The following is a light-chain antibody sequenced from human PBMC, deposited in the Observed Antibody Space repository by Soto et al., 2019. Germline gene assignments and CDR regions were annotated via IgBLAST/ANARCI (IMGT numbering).Light chain of an antibody. CDR3: HQCGTSPRA. Sequence: EVVLTQSPGTLSLSPGERATLSCRASQSVSKYLAWYQQKPGQAPSLLIFGASSRATGIPDRFSGSGSGTDFPLTISRLEPEDFAVYFCHQCGTSPRAFGRGTKVEFK. CDR2: GAS. CDR1: QSVSKY. V-gene: IGKV3-20*01. J-gene: IGKJ1*01.